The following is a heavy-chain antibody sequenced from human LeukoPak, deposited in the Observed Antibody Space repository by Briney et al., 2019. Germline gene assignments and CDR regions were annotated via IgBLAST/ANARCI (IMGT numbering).Heavy chain of an antibody. CDR1: GYTLTELS. D-gene: IGHD2-21*02. Sequence: ASVKVSCKVSGYTLTELSMHWVRQAPGKGLEWMGGFDPEDGETIYAQKFQGRVTMTEDTSTDTAYMELSSLRSEDTAVYYCAIYSDYCGGDCPWGQGTLVTVSS. CDR3: AIYSDYCGGDCP. V-gene: IGHV1-24*01. CDR2: FDPEDGET. J-gene: IGHJ5*02.